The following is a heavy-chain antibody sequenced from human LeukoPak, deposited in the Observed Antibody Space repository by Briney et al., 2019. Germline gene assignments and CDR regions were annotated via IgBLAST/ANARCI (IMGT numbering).Heavy chain of an antibody. V-gene: IGHV4-39*01. Sequence: IPSETLSLTCIVSDGSISSRNYYWGWIRQPPGKGLEWIVSFSFTGGTNCKPSLKSRVTISVDTSKNQFSLNLRSVTAADTAVYYCARHVEGTTRDTWGQGTMVTVSS. D-gene: IGHD5-12*01. CDR1: DGSISSRNYY. J-gene: IGHJ3*02. CDR2: FSFTGGT. CDR3: ARHVEGTTRDT.